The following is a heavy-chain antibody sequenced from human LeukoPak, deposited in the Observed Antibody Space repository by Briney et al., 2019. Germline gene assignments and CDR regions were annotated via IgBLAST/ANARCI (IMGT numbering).Heavy chain of an antibody. J-gene: IGHJ6*03. CDR3: AKDRYSNARAAYYYYYYYMDV. CDR1: GFTFDDYA. Sequence: GGSLRLSCAASGFTFDDYAMHWVRQAPGKGLEWVSLISWDGGSTYYADSVKGRFTISRDNSKNSLYLQMNSLRAEDTALYYCAKDRYSNARAAYYYYYYYMDVWGKGTTVTVSS. V-gene: IGHV3-43D*03. CDR2: ISWDGGST. D-gene: IGHD4-11*01.